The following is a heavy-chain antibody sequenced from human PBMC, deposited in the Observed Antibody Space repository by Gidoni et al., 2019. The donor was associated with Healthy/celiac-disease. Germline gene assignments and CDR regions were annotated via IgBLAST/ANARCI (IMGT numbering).Heavy chain of an antibody. CDR1: VGPFSSYA. V-gene: IGHV1-69*01. CDR3: ARGVPFGSGYEKVGDY. Sequence: QVQLVQSGAEVQKPGSSVKVSCKASVGPFSSYAISWVRQAPGQGLEWWGGIIPIFGTENDAKKFQGRVTITADESTSTAYMELSSLRSEDTAVYYCARGVPFGSGYEKVGDYWGQGTLVTVSS. CDR2: IIPIFGTE. D-gene: IGHD5-12*01. J-gene: IGHJ4*02.